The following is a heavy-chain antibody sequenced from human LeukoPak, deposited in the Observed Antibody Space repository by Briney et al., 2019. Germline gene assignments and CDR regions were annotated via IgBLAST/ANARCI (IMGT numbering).Heavy chain of an antibody. CDR1: GGTFSSYA. D-gene: IGHD6-13*01. CDR3: ARAIAAARESGMDV. V-gene: IGHV1-69*04. J-gene: IGHJ6*04. Sequence: ASVKVSCKASGGTFSSYAISWVRQAPGQGLEWMGRIIPILGIANYAQKFQGRVTITADKSTSTAYMELSSLRSEDTAVYYCARAIAAARESGMDVWGKGTTVTVSS. CDR2: IIPILGIA.